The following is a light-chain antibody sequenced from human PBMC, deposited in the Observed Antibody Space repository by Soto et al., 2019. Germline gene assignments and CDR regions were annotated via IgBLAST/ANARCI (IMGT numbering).Light chain of an antibody. CDR3: SSYTSSNTYV. CDR1: SSDVGGYNY. Sequence: QSALTQPASVSGSPGQSITISCTGTSSDVGGYNYVSWYQQHPGKAPKLIIYEVSNRPSGVSNRFSGSKSDNTASLTISGLQAEYEADYYCSSYTSSNTYVFGTGTKVTFL. V-gene: IGLV2-14*01. CDR2: EVS. J-gene: IGLJ1*01.